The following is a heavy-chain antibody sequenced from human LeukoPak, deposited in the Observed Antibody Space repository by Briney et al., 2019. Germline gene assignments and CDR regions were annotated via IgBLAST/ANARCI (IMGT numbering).Heavy chain of an antibody. Sequence: GGSLRLSCAASGFTFDDYAMHWVRQAPGKGLEWVSGISWNSGSIGYADSVKGRFTISRDNAKNSLYLQMNSLRAEDTAVYYCARVSTYNWNPTRQPTPEYFQHWGQGTLVTVSS. J-gene: IGHJ1*01. CDR1: GFTFDDYA. D-gene: IGHD1-1*01. V-gene: IGHV3-9*01. CDR3: ARVSTYNWNPTRQPTPEYFQH. CDR2: ISWNSGSI.